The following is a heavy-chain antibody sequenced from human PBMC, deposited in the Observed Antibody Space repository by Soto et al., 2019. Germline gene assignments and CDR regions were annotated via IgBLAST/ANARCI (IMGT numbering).Heavy chain of an antibody. D-gene: IGHD3-16*01. J-gene: IGHJ6*02. CDR1: GGSISSYY. CDR2: IYYSGST. Sequence: PSETLSLTCTVSGGSISSYYWSWIRQPPGKGLEWIGYIYYSGSTNYNPSLKSRVTISVDTSKNQFSLKLSSVTAADTAVYYCARVFYDGYNSYYYYGMDVWGQGTTVTISS. V-gene: IGHV4-59*01. CDR3: ARVFYDGYNSYYYYGMDV.